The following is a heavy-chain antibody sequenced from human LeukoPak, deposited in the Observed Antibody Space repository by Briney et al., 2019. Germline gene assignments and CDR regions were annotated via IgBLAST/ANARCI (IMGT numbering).Heavy chain of an antibody. D-gene: IGHD1-26*01. Sequence: GDSVKVSCKASGYTFSSFGISWVQQAPGQGLEWMGGISTDKSNTNHAQKFQGRVTMTTDTSTSTAYMELRSLRSDDTAVYYCARRSGTYSDFDYWGQGTLVTVSS. CDR3: ARRSGTYSDFDY. CDR1: GYTFSSFG. J-gene: IGHJ4*02. V-gene: IGHV1-18*01. CDR2: ISTDKSNT.